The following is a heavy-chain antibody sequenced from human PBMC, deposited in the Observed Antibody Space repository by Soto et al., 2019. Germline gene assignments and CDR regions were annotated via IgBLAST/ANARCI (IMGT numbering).Heavy chain of an antibody. V-gene: IGHV5-51*01. CDR1: GYSFTSYW. Sequence: GESLKISCKGSGYSFTSYWIGWVRQMPGKGLEWMGIIYPGDSDTRYSPSFQGQVTVSADKSISAAYLQWSSLKASDAAMYYCARSFPWLQDHAFDIWGQGTMVTVSS. CDR2: IYPGDSDT. D-gene: IGHD5-12*01. J-gene: IGHJ3*02. CDR3: ARSFPWLQDHAFDI.